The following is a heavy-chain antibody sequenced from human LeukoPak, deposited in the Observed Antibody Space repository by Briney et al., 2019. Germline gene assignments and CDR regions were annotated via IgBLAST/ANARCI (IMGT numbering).Heavy chain of an antibody. D-gene: IGHD4-17*01. J-gene: IGHJ4*02. CDR1: GGSISSSNW. CDR2: IYYSGST. V-gene: IGHV4-4*02. Sequence: SETLSLTCAVSGGSISSSNWWSWVRQPPGKGLEWIGSIYYSGSTYYNPSLKSRVTISVDTSKNQFSLKLSSVTAADTAVYYCARVTTDYAIDYWGQGTLVTVSS. CDR3: ARVTTDYAIDY.